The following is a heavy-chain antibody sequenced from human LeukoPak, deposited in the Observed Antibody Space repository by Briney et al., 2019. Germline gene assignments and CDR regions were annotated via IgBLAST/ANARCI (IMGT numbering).Heavy chain of an antibody. V-gene: IGHV5-51*01. Sequence: GESLKISCKGSRDTFTNYWIAWVRQVPGKGLEWMGIIYPGDSDTRYSPSFQGQVTISADKSISTAYLQWSSLKASDTAMYYCARMYYYDSSGYYDFGSGGPIDYWGQGTLVTVSS. CDR3: ARMYYYDSSGYYDFGSGGPIDY. CDR1: RDTFTNYW. D-gene: IGHD3-22*01. J-gene: IGHJ4*02. CDR2: IYPGDSDT.